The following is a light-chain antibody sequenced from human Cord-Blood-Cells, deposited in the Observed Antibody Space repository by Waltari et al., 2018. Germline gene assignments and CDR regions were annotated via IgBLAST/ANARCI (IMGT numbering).Light chain of an antibody. CDR1: QSVSSSY. J-gene: IGKJ3*01. V-gene: IGKV3-20*01. CDR2: GAS. CDR3: QQYGSSPPIT. Sequence: ELVLTQSPGTLSLSPEERATLSCRASQSVSSSYLAWYQQKPGQAPRLLIYGASSRATGIPDRFSGSGSGTDFTLTISRLEPEDFAVYYCQQYGSSPPITFGPGTKVDIK.